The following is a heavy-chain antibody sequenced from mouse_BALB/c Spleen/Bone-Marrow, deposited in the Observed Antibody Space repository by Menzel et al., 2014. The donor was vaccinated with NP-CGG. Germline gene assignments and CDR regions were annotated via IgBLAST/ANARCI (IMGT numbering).Heavy chain of an antibody. D-gene: IGHD2-4*01. CDR2: INPDSSTI. V-gene: IGHV4-1*02. J-gene: IGHJ3*01. Sequence: EVMLVESGGGLVQPGGSLKLSCAASGFDFSRYWMSWVRQAPGKGLEWIGEINPDSSTINYTPSLKDKFIISRDNAKNTLNLQMSKVRSEDTALYYCARLGDYGWFAYWGQGTLVTVSA. CDR3: ARLGDYGWFAY. CDR1: GFDFSRYW.